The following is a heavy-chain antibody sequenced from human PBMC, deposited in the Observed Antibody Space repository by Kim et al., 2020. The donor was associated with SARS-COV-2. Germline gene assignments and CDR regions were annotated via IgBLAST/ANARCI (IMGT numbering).Heavy chain of an antibody. Sequence: GGSLRLSCAASGLTVSRYAMNWVRQAPGKGPEWVSAITNNIGKTYYADPVKGRFTITRVESDNTIYLQMNSLRFEDTALYYFAKDHPSFWWPTFVSWSQG. CDR1: GLTVSRYA. D-gene: IGHD3-3*01. CDR2: ITNNIGKT. J-gene: IGHJ5*02. V-gene: IGHV3-23*01. CDR3: AKDHPSFWWPTFVS.